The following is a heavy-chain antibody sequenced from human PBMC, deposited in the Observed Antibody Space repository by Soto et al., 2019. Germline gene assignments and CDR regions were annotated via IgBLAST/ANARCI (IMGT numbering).Heavy chain of an antibody. Sequence: ASVKVSCKASGYTFTSYAMHWVRQAPGQRLEWMGWINAGNGNTKYSQKFQGRVTITRDTSASTAYMELSSLRSEDTAVYYCARLGVLWFGDYGLAVWGQGTTVTVSS. V-gene: IGHV1-3*01. CDR3: ARLGVLWFGDYGLAV. J-gene: IGHJ6*02. D-gene: IGHD3-10*01. CDR1: GYTFTSYA. CDR2: INAGNGNT.